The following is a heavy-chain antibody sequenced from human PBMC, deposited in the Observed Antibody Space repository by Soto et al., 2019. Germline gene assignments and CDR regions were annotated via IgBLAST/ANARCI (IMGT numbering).Heavy chain of an antibody. CDR3: AGSGSGYCSSTSCYRYDAFDI. Sequence: GGSLRLSCAASGFTFSSYSMNWVRQAPGKGLEWVSSISSSSYIYYADSVKGRFTISRDNAKNSLYLQMNSLRAEDTAVYYCAGSGSGYCSSTSCYRYDAFDIWGQGTMVTVSS. J-gene: IGHJ3*02. D-gene: IGHD2-2*02. V-gene: IGHV3-21*01. CDR1: GFTFSSYS. CDR2: ISSSSYI.